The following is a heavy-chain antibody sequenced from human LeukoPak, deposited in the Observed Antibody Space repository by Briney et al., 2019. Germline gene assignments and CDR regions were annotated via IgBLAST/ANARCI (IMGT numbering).Heavy chain of an antibody. J-gene: IGHJ4*02. CDR1: GSSISSSRDY. D-gene: IGHD6-19*01. CDR3: ARHVEIAVAGPIDY. V-gene: IGHV4-39*01. CDR2: IYYSGST. Sequence: ETSETLSLTCTVSGSSISSSRDYWGWIRQPPGKGLEWIGSIYYSGSTYYNPSLKSRVTISVDTSKNQFSLKLSSVTAADTAVYYCARHVEIAVAGPIDYWGQGTLVTVSS.